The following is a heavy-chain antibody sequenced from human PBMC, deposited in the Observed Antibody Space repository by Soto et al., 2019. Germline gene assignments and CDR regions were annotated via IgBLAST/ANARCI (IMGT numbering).Heavy chain of an antibody. CDR1: GDTFSSFW. CDR3: AKSDYFHTSGSLYGLDV. J-gene: IGHJ6*02. Sequence: GESLKISCKASGDTFSSFWIAWVRQVPEKGLEWMGTINLDDSDTTYSPSFQGQVTISADKSLNTACLQWNSLKASDTAIFFCAKSDYFHTSGSLYGLDVWGQGTTVTVSS. V-gene: IGHV5-51*01. D-gene: IGHD3-22*01. CDR2: INLDDSDT.